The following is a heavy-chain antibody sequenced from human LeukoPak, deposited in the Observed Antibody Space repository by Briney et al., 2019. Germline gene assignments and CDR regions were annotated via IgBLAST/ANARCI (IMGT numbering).Heavy chain of an antibody. D-gene: IGHD2-15*01. J-gene: IGHJ4*02. CDR3: AREPHCSGGSCYFDY. CDR1: GYTVRSYY. V-gene: IGHV1-46*01. CDR2: INPSDGST. Sequence: GASVKVSCKASGYTVRSYYVHWVRQAPGQGLEWMAIINPSDGSTSYVQRFQGRVTLTRDTSTNTVYMELSSLRSEDSAIYYCAREPHCSGGSCYFDYWGQGTLVTVSS.